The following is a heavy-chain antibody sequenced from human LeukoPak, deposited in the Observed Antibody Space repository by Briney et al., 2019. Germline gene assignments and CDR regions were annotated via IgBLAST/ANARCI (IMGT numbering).Heavy chain of an antibody. J-gene: IGHJ4*02. V-gene: IGHV1-2*02. D-gene: IGHD3-22*01. CDR2: INPNSGGT. Sequence: ASVKVSCKASGYTFTGYYMHWVRQAPGQGLEWMGWINPNSGGTNYAQKFQGRVTMTRDTSISTAYMELGRLRSDDTAVYYCASGYYYDSSGYYYWGQGTLVTVSS. CDR3: ASGYYYDSSGYYY. CDR1: GYTFTGYY.